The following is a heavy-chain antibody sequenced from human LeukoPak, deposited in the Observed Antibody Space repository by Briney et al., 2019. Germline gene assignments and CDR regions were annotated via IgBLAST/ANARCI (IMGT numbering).Heavy chain of an antibody. D-gene: IGHD5-12*01. Sequence: PGGSLRLSCAASGFPFSTYTVSWVRQAPGKGLQWVSSIIGGDATIYYADSVKGRFTISRDNSKNTLYLQMNSLRAEDTAVYYCANGASGGYDAAADYWGQGTLVTVSS. CDR1: GFPFSTYT. V-gene: IGHV3-23*01. CDR3: ANGASGGYDAAADY. CDR2: IIGGDATI. J-gene: IGHJ4*02.